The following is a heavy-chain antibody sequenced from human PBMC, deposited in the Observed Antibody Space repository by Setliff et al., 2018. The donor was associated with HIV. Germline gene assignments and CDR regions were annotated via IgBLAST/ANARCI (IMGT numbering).Heavy chain of an antibody. V-gene: IGHV4-61*02. J-gene: IGHJ4*02. CDR1: GGSINSGSHY. CDR3: ASHRSVYYFDY. CDR2: IYTSGST. Sequence: LSLTCTVSGGSINSGSHYWSWIRQPAGKGLEWIGRIYTSGSTNYNPSLKSRVTISVDTSKNQFSLKLSSVTAADTAVYYCASHRSVYYFDYWGQGTLVTVS.